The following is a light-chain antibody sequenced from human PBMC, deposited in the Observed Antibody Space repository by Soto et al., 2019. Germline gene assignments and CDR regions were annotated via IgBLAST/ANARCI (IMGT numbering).Light chain of an antibody. J-gene: IGKJ4*01. Sequence: DIQMTQSPSSLSASVGDRATVTCRASQGISSYLAWYQQKPGKVPKLLIFAASTLPPGVPSRFSGSGSGTDFTLTIRSLQPEDVATYYCQKYDSASSPTFGGGTKVEIK. CDR2: AAS. CDR3: QKYDSASSPT. V-gene: IGKV1-27*01. CDR1: QGISSY.